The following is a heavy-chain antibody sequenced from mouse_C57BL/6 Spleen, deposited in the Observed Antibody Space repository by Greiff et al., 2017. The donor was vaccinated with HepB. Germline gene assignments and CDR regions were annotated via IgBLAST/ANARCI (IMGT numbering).Heavy chain of an antibody. CDR3: ARKGDPRDWCFDV. V-gene: IGHV1-50*01. CDR1: GYTFTSYW. CDR2: IDPSDSYT. Sequence: QVQLQQPGAELVKPGASVKLSCKASGYTFTSYWMQWVKQRPGQGLEWIGEIDPSDSYTNYNQKFKGKATLTVDTSSSTAYMQLSSLTSEDSAVYYCARKGDPRDWCFDVWGKGTTVTVSS. D-gene: IGHD3-1*01. J-gene: IGHJ1*03.